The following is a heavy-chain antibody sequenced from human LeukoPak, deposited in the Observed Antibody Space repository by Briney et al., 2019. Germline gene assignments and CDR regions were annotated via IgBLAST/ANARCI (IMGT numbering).Heavy chain of an antibody. Sequence: GSSVKVSCKASGGTFSSYAISWVRQAPGQGLEWMGGIIPIFGTANYAQKFQGRVTITADESTSTAYMELSSLRSEDTAVYYCARSKDSSGYYYLKDGDAEAYYYYGMDVWGQGTTVTVSS. D-gene: IGHD3-22*01. CDR3: ARSKDSSGYYYLKDGDAEAYYYYGMDV. V-gene: IGHV1-69*01. CDR1: GGTFSSYA. CDR2: IIPIFGTA. J-gene: IGHJ6*02.